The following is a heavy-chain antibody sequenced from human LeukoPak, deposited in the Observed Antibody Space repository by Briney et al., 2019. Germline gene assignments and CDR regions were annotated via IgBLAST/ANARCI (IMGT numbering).Heavy chain of an antibody. V-gene: IGHV3-30*02. CDR3: AKVGGSYKYYYYMDV. Sequence: SGGSLRLSCAASGFTFRNYGMHWVRQAPGKGLEWVAFIQYDGSDKYYAGSVKGRFSISRDNSKNTLYLQMNSLRAEDTAVYYCAKVGGSYKYYYYMDVWGKGTTVTVSS. CDR1: GFTFRNYG. J-gene: IGHJ6*03. CDR2: IQYDGSDK. D-gene: IGHD1-26*01.